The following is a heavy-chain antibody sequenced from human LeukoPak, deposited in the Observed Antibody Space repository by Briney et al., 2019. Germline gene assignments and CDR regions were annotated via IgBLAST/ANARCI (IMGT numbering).Heavy chain of an antibody. J-gene: IGHJ6*03. CDR1: GYTFTSYG. V-gene: IGHV1-2*02. D-gene: IGHD1-26*01. CDR2: INPNSGGT. Sequence: EASVKVSCKASGYTFTSYGISWVRQAPGQGLEWMGWINPNSGGTNYAQKFQGRVTMTRDTSISTAYMELSRLRSDDTAVYYCASRSSGSYYNYYMDVWGKGTTVTVSS. CDR3: ASRSSGSYYNYYMDV.